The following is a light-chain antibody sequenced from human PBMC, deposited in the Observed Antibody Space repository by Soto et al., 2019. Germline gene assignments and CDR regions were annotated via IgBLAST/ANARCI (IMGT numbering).Light chain of an antibody. V-gene: IGKV3-20*01. CDR2: GPS. CDR3: QQYDTSPLT. CDR1: QSVSSSY. Sequence: DIVLTQSPGTLSLSPGERATLSCRASQSVSSSYLAWYQQKPGQAPRLLIYGPSNRATGIPDRFSGSGSATDFTLTISRLEPEDFAVYYCQQYDTSPLTFGGGTRWISN. J-gene: IGKJ4*01.